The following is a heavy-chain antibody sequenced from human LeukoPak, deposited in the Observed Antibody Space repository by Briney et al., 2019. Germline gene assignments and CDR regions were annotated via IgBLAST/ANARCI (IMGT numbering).Heavy chain of an antibody. Sequence: ASVKVSCKAPGYTFTSYDINWVRQATGQGLEWMGWMNPNSGNTGYAQKFQGRVTMTRNTSMSTAYMELSSLRSEDTAVYYCARVEQRGGYFDYWGQGTLVTVSS. V-gene: IGHV1-8*01. J-gene: IGHJ4*02. CDR2: MNPNSGNT. D-gene: IGHD6-25*01. CDR3: ARVEQRGGYFDY. CDR1: GYTFTSYD.